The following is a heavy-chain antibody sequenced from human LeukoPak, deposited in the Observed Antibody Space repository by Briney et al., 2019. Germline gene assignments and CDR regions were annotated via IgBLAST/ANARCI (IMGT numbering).Heavy chain of an antibody. CDR3: ARSTGGWSYFDH. CDR2: IYDSGTT. Sequence: SETLSLTCTVSGGSISSNYWSWIRQPPGKGLEWIGCIYDSGTTNYNPSLKSRATISEDMSKNQFSLKVRSVTAADTAVYYCARSTGGWSYFDHWGQGILVTVSS. CDR1: GGSISSNY. J-gene: IGHJ4*02. D-gene: IGHD6-19*01. V-gene: IGHV4-59*01.